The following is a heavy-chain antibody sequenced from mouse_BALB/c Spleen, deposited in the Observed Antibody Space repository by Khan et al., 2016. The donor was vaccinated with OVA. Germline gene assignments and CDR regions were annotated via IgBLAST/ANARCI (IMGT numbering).Heavy chain of an antibody. CDR3: ARRGYDYGRGALFAY. D-gene: IGHD2-4*01. J-gene: IGHJ3*01. Sequence: VQLKQSGPGLVAPSQSLSITCTVSDFSLDNYSIHWIRQSPGKGLEWLGVIWSAGSTDYNAAFISRLTITKDNSRSQVFFQVNSLQPNDTAIYYGARRGYDYGRGALFAYWGQGTLVTVSA. CDR2: IWSAGST. V-gene: IGHV2-2*02. CDR1: DFSLDNYS.